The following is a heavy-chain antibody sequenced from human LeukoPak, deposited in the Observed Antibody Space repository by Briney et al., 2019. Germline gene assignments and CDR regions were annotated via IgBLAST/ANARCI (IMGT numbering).Heavy chain of an antibody. D-gene: IGHD6-19*01. CDR1: GYTFTSYD. J-gene: IGHJ4*02. Sequence: ASVQFSCKASGYTFTSYDINWVRQATGQGREWMGWMNPNSGNTGYAQKFQGRVTMTRNTSISTAYMELSSLRSEDTAVYYRARGRSSGWKRGGFDYWGQGTLVTVSS. CDR2: MNPNSGNT. CDR3: ARGRSSGWKRGGFDY. V-gene: IGHV1-8*01.